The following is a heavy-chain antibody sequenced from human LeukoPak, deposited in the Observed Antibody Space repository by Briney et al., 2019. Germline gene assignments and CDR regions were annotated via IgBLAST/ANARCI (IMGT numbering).Heavy chain of an antibody. J-gene: IGHJ4*02. D-gene: IGHD6-13*01. V-gene: IGHV4-59*08. CDR1: GGSIRSYY. CDR3: ARGYSSSWLQNYYFDY. Sequence: PSETLSLTCTVSGGSIRSYYWSWIRQPPGKGLEWIAYIYYSGSTNYNPSLKSRVTISVDTSKNQFSLKLSSVTAADTAVYYCARGYSSSWLQNYYFDYWGQGTLVTVSS. CDR2: IYYSGST.